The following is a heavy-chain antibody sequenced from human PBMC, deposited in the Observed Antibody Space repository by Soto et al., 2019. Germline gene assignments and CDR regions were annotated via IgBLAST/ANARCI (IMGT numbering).Heavy chain of an antibody. Sequence: ASVKVSCKASGYTFTGYYMHWVRRAPGQGLEWMGWIKPNSGGTNYAQKFQGRVTMTRDTSISTAYMELSRLRSDDTAVYYCARDDYVDPGLDYWGQGTLVTVSS. CDR3: ARDDYVDPGLDY. CDR1: GYTFTGYY. CDR2: IKPNSGGT. V-gene: IGHV1-2*02. J-gene: IGHJ4*02. D-gene: IGHD4-17*01.